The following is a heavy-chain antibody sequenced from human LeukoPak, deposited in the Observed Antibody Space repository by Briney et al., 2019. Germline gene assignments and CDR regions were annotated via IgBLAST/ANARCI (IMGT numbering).Heavy chain of an antibody. CDR2: IRSKAYGGTT. J-gene: IGHJ4*02. CDR1: GFTFGDYA. V-gene: IGHV3-49*03. CDR3: SRETEYSSSWSPFDY. D-gene: IGHD6-13*01. Sequence: GGSLRLSCTASGFTFGDYAMSWFRQAPGKGLEWVGFIRSKAYGGTTEYAASVKGRFTISRDDSKSIAYLQMNSLKTEDTAVYYCSRETEYSSSWSPFDYWGQGTLVTVSS.